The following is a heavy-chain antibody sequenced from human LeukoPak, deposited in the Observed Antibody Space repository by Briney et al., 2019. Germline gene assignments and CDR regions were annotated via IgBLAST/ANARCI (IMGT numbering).Heavy chain of an antibody. CDR1: GYTFTSYP. D-gene: IGHD4-17*01. CDR2: ISVYNSNT. J-gene: IGHJ4*02. V-gene: IGHV1-18*01. Sequence: GASVKVSCKASGYTFTSYPISWVRKAPGQGLEWMGWISVYNSNTKYAQKLQGRVTMTTDRSTSTAYMELRSLRSDDTAVYYCARGYDYGDYVGDFDYWGQGTLVTVSS. CDR3: ARGYDYGDYVGDFDY.